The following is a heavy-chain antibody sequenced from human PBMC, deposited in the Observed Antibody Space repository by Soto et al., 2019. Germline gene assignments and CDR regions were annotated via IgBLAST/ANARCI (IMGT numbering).Heavy chain of an antibody. D-gene: IGHD5-18*01. CDR3: SKDHRYGGFDD. V-gene: IGHV3-23*01. CDR1: GFTFGSYA. J-gene: IGHJ4*01. Sequence: EVQLLESGGGLVQPGGSLRLYCAASGFTFGSYAMTWVRQAPGKGLEWVSTVSAGGGSTYYADSVKGRFTISRDNSESTLSLQMNSLRAGDTAVYYCSKDHRYGGFDDWGQGTLVTV. CDR2: VSAGGGST.